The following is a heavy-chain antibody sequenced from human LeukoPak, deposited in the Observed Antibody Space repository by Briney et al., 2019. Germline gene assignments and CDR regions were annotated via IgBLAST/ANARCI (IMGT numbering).Heavy chain of an antibody. CDR1: GGSVSSDSYN. V-gene: IGHV4-61*01. CDR3: ARSIRYFDY. CDR2: IYYSGST. D-gene: IGHD1-14*01. Sequence: PSETLSLTCTVSGGSVSSDSYNWSWIRQPPGKGLEWIGYIYYSGSTNYNPSLKSRFTISVDTSKNQFSLKLNSVTAADTAVYYCARSIRYFDYWGQGTLVTVSS. J-gene: IGHJ4*02.